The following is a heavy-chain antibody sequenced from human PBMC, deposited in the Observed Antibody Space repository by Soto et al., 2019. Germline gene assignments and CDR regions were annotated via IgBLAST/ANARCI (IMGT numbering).Heavy chain of an antibody. Sequence: SETLSLTCAVYGGSFSGYYWNWIRQHPGKGLEWIGEINHSGSTNYNPSLKSRVTISVDTSKKQFSLKLSSGTAADTAVYYCARVKVRRAIRAENWFDPWGQGTLVTVSS. V-gene: IGHV4-34*01. J-gene: IGHJ5*02. CDR1: GGSFSGYY. D-gene: IGHD3-10*01. CDR3: ARVKVRRAIRAENWFDP. CDR2: INHSGST.